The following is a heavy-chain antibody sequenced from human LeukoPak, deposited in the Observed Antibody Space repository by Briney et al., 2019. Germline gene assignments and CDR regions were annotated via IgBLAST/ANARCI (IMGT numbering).Heavy chain of an antibody. CDR1: GFTFSSYS. D-gene: IGHD3-3*01. CDR2: ISSSSSYI. J-gene: IGHJ1*01. CDR3: ARGVERRLEYFQH. V-gene: IGHV3-21*01. Sequence: GGSLRLSCAASGFTFSSYSMNWVCQAPGKGLEWVSSISSSSSYIYYADSVKGRFTISRDNAKNSLYLQMNSLRAEDTAVYYCARGVERRLEYFQHWGQGTLVTVSS.